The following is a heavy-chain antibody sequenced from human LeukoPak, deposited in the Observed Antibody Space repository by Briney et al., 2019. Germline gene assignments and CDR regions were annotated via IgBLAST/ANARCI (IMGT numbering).Heavy chain of an antibody. Sequence: GGSLRLSCAASGFTFSSYSMNWVRQAPGKGLEWVSYISSSSSTIYDADSVKGRFTISRDNAKNSLYLQMNSLRAEDTAVYYCARGRDLQQLVGNYYYMDVWGKGTTVTVSS. CDR1: GFTFSSYS. D-gene: IGHD6-13*01. CDR2: ISSSSSTI. J-gene: IGHJ6*03. V-gene: IGHV3-48*01. CDR3: ARGRDLQQLVGNYYYMDV.